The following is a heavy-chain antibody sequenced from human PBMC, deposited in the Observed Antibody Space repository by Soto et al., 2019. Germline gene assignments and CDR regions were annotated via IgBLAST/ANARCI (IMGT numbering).Heavy chain of an antibody. CDR1: GFTLSSYW. V-gene: IGHV3-7*05. Sequence: EVQLVESGGGLVQPGGSLRLSCAASGFTLSSYWMSWVRQAPGKGLEWVANIKQDGSEKYYVDSVKGRFTISRDTAKSSLYLQLNRLRAEDAAVYYCAREYGSSYSPRYYGMDVWGQGTTVTVSS. CDR2: IKQDGSEK. CDR3: AREYGSSYSPRYYGMDV. J-gene: IGHJ6*02. D-gene: IGHD6-13*01.